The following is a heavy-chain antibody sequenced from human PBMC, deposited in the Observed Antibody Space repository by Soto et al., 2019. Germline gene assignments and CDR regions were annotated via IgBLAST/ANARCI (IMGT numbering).Heavy chain of an antibody. CDR1: GFTFSSYA. D-gene: IGHD1-26*01. CDR3: ARADKWEPHAFDI. J-gene: IGHJ3*02. V-gene: IGHV3-64*01. Sequence: PGGSLRLSCAASGFTFSSYAMHWVRQAPGKGLEYVSAISSNGGSTYYANSVKGRFTISRDNSKNTLYLQMGSLRAEDMAVYYCARADKWEPHAFDIWGQGTMVTVSS. CDR2: ISSNGGST.